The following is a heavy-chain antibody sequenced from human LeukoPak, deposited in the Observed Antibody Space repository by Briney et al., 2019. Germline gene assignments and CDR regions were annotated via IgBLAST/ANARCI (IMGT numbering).Heavy chain of an antibody. CDR2: IKEDGSEK. Sequence: SGGSLRLSCAASGFTFSTYWMTWVRQAPGKGLEWVANIKEDGSEKYYVDSVKGRFTISRDNAKNSLYLQMNSLRAEDTAVYYCALGVYYLDYWGQGTLVTVSS. D-gene: IGHD3-16*01. V-gene: IGHV3-7*01. CDR1: GFTFSTYW. CDR3: ALGVYYLDY. J-gene: IGHJ4*02.